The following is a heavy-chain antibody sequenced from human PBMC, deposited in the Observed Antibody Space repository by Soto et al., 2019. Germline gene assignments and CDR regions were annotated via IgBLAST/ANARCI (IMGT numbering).Heavy chain of an antibody. V-gene: IGHV3-30-3*01. CDR3: ARALGYNYGDRDHYYGLDV. Sequence: GGSLRLSCAASGFTFTAYGMGWVRQAPGKGLEWVAVISYDGSNKYYAASVKGRFTVSRDNSNYMLHLQVNSLTPDDTAVYYCARALGYNYGDRDHYYGLDVWGQGTTVTVSS. D-gene: IGHD5-18*01. CDR1: GFTFTAYG. CDR2: ISYDGSNK. J-gene: IGHJ6*02.